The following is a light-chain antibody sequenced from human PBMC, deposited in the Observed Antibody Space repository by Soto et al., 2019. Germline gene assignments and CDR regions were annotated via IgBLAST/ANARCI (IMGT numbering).Light chain of an antibody. Sequence: QSALTQPRSVSGSPGQSVTIACTGTSSDVGGYDYVSWYQKHPGKAPKLMIYDVIKRPSGVPDRFSGSKSGNTASLTIFGLLAEDEADYYCCSYAGTDTFAVVFGGGTKLTVL. CDR2: DVI. CDR3: CSYAGTDTFAVV. V-gene: IGLV2-11*01. CDR1: SSDVGGYDY. J-gene: IGLJ2*01.